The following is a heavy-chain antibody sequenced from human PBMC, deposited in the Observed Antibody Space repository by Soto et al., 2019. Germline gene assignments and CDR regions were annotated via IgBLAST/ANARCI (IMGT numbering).Heavy chain of an antibody. CDR3: ARESRYDFWSGYPHYCMDV. CDR2: INHSGST. CDR1: GGSFSGYY. Sequence: SETLSLTCAVYGGSFSGYYWSWIRQPPGKGLEWIGEINHSGSTNYNPSLKSRVTISVDTSKNQFSLKLSSVTAADTAVYYCARESRYDFWSGYPHYCMDVWGQGTTVTGSS. J-gene: IGHJ6*02. V-gene: IGHV4-34*01. D-gene: IGHD3-3*01.